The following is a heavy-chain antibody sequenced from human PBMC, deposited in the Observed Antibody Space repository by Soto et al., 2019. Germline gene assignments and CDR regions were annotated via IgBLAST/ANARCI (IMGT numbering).Heavy chain of an antibody. CDR3: ARDRLMATAGTARHYFGLDV. CDR2: IYYSGNT. D-gene: IGHD5-18*01. CDR1: VGSIRSGGYY. Sequence: TLSLTWTVSVGSIRSGGYYWSWVRQNPRRGLEWIGNIYYSGNTYYNPSLKSRLTISVDTSKNQFSLNLSSVTAADTAVYYCARDRLMATAGTARHYFGLDVWGQGTTVTVSS. V-gene: IGHV4-31*02. J-gene: IGHJ6*02.